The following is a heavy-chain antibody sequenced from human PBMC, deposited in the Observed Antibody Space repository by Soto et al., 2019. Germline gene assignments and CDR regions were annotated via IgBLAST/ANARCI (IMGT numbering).Heavy chain of an antibody. CDR2: INSDGSST. V-gene: IGHV3-74*01. CDR3: ARDHGAVYYYYGMDV. J-gene: IGHJ6*02. CDR1: GFTFSSYW. Sequence: LRLSCAASGFTFSSYWMHWVRQAPGKGLVWVSRINSDGSSTSYADSVKGRFTISRDNAKNTLYLQMNSLRAEDTAVYYCARDHGAVYYYYGMDVWGQGTTVTVSS. D-gene: IGHD3-10*01.